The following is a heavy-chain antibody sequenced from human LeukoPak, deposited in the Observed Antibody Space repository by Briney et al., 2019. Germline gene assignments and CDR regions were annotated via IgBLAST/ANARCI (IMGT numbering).Heavy chain of an antibody. CDR3: ARSLYSGYDLGY. V-gene: IGHV1-2*02. D-gene: IGHD5-12*01. CDR1: GYTFTGYY. J-gene: IGHJ4*02. CDR2: INPNSGGT. Sequence: GASVKVSCKASGYTFTGYYTHWVRQAPGQGLEWMGWINPNSGGTNYAQKFQGRVTMTRDTSISTAYMELSRPRSDDTAVYYCARSLYSGYDLGYWGQGTLVTVSS.